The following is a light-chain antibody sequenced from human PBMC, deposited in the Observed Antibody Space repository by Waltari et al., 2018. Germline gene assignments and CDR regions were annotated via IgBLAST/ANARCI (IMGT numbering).Light chain of an antibody. J-gene: IGKJ2*01. V-gene: IGKV3-20*01. CDR2: GAS. CDR1: QSVRSSY. CDR3: QQYGSSPYT. Sequence: DIVLTQSPGTLSLSPGERATLSCRASQSVRSSYLAWYQQKPGQAPRLLIYGASSRATGIPDRVSGSGSGTDFTLTISRLEPEDFAVYYCQQYGSSPYTFGQGTKLEIK.